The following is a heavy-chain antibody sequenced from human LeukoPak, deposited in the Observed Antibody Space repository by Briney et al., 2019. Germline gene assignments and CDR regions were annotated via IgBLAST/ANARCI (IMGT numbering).Heavy chain of an antibody. J-gene: IGHJ4*02. CDR1: GGTFSSYA. CDR2: IIPIFGTA. D-gene: IGHD2-2*01. V-gene: IGHV1-69*05. CDR3: ARGYCSSTSCYGPHFDY. Sequence: GSSVKVSCKASGGTFSSYAISWVRQAPGQGLEWMGGIIPIFGTANYAQKFQGRVTITTDESTSTAYMELSSLRSGDTAVYYCARGYCSSTSCYGPHFDYWGQGTLVTVSS.